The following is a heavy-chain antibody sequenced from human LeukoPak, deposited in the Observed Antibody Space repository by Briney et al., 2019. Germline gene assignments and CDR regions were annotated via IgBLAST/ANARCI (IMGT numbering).Heavy chain of an antibody. CDR2: IYSGGST. CDR3: ARNLPAADY. V-gene: IGHV3-66*01. J-gene: IGHJ4*02. Sequence: GGSLRLSCAASGFTVSSNCMSWVRQAPGKGLEWVSVIYSGGSTYYADSVRGRFTISRDNAKNSLYLQMNSLRAEDTAVYYCARNLPAADYWGQGTLVTVSS. CDR1: GFTVSSNC. D-gene: IGHD2-2*01.